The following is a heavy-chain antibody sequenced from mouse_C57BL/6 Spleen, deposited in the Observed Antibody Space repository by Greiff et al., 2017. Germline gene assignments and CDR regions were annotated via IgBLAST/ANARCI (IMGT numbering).Heavy chain of an antibody. CDR2: IYPGSGTT. CDR1: GYTFTDYY. Sequence: VQLQQSGAELVRPGASVKLSCTASGYTFTDYYINWVKQRPGQGLEWIARIYPGSGTTSYNEKFKGKATLTAEKSSSTAYMQLSSLTSEDSAVYFCARFTTVVATDYYAMDYWGQGTSVTGAS. V-gene: IGHV1-76*01. D-gene: IGHD1-1*01. J-gene: IGHJ4*01. CDR3: ARFTTVVATDYYAMDY.